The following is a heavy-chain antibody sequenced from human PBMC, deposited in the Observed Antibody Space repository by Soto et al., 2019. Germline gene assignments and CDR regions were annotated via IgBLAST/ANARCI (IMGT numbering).Heavy chain of an antibody. Sequence: GGSLRLSCAASGFTFDDYTIHWVRQAPGKGLEWVSLISWDGGSTYYADSVKGRFTISRDNSKNSLYLQMNSLRTEDTALYYCAKDFHPRYYYYGMDVWGQGTTVTVSS. J-gene: IGHJ6*02. CDR3: AKDFHPRYYYYGMDV. CDR1: GFTFDDYT. CDR2: ISWDGGST. V-gene: IGHV3-43*01.